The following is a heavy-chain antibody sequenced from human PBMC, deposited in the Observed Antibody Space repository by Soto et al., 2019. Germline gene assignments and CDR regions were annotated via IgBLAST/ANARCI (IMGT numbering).Heavy chain of an antibody. D-gene: IGHD4-4*01. Sequence: QVQLMESGGGVVQPGRSLRLSCAASGFTFSSYAMHWVRQAPGKGLEWVAVISYDGSNKYYADSVKGRFTISRDNSKNTLYLQMNSLRAEDTAVYYCARDPVPVSYYYYGMDVWGQGTTVTVSS. J-gene: IGHJ6*02. CDR1: GFTFSSYA. CDR2: ISYDGSNK. CDR3: ARDPVPVSYYYYGMDV. V-gene: IGHV3-30-3*01.